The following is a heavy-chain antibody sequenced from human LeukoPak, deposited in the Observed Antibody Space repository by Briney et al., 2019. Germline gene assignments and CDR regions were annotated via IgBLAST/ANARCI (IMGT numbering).Heavy chain of an antibody. J-gene: IGHJ4*02. CDR2: ISTTGTTM. V-gene: IGHV3-48*02. Sequence: GGSLRLSCAASGLIFSDYHINWVRQAPGRGLEWISYISTTGTTMHYADSVKGRFAISRDNAKSSLYLQMNSLRDEDTAVYYCARVWQDYSGVDYWGQGTLVTVSS. CDR3: ARVWQDYSGVDY. CDR1: GLIFSDYH. D-gene: IGHD2-21*01.